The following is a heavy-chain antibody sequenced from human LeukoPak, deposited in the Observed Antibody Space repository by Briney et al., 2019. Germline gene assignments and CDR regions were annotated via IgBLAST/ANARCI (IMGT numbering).Heavy chain of an antibody. CDR2: ISYDEINK. V-gene: IGHV3-30*03. CDR1: GFTFSSYG. D-gene: IGHD2-21*02. J-gene: IGHJ3*02. CDR3: ARGFCGDDCPRDDDAFDI. Sequence: GGSLRLSCTASGFTFSSYGMHWVRQAPGKGLEWVALISYDEINKYYADSVKGRFTISRDISKNTLYLQMNSLRAEDTAVYYCARGFCGDDCPRDDDAFDIWGQGTMVTVSS.